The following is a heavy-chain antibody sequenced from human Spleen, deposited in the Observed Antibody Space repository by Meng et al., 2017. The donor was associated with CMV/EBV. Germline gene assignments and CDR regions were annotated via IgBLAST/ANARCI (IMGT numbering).Heavy chain of an antibody. J-gene: IGHJ6*02. D-gene: IGHD2-2*02. V-gene: IGHV1-46*01. CDR2: INPSGGSP. Sequence: ASVKVSCKASGYTFTSYYIHWVRQAPGQGLEWMGIINPSGGSPNYAQKFQGRVTITTDESTSTAYMELSSLRSEDTAVYYCARGVVPAAIWSYYGMDVWGQGTTVTVSS. CDR3: ARGVVPAAIWSYYGMDV. CDR1: GYTFTSYY.